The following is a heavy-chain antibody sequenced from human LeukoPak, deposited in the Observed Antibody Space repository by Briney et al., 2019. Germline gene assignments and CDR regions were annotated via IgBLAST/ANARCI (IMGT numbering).Heavy chain of an antibody. CDR2: IHYTGST. D-gene: IGHD3-9*01. J-gene: IGHJ5*02. CDR1: GGSITSSY. V-gene: IGHV4-59*01. CDR3: ARGRYSAGDNWFDP. Sequence: PAETLPPTCTVSGGSITSSYGSWIRQSPGKGLEWIGYIHYTGSTNYNPSLKSRVTMLIDTSKNQFSLKLSSVTAADTAVYYCARGRYSAGDNWFDPWGQGTLVTVSS.